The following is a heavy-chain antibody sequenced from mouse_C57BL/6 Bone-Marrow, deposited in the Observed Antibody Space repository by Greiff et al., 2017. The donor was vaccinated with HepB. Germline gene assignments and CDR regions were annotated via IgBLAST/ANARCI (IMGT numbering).Heavy chain of an antibody. V-gene: IGHV1-82*01. CDR1: GYAFSSSW. Sequence: VQLQQSGPELVKPGASVKISCKASGYAFSSSWMNWVKQRPGKGLEWIGRIYPGDGDTNYNGKFKGKATLTADKSSSTAYMQLSSLTSEDSAVYYCASADTTCRYAMDYWGQGTSVTVSS. CDR3: ASADTTCRYAMDY. CDR2: IYPGDGDT. D-gene: IGHD1-1*01. J-gene: IGHJ4*01.